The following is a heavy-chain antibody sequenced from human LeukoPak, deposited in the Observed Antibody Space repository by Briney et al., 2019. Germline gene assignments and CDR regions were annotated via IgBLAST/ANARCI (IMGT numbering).Heavy chain of an antibody. J-gene: IGHJ4*02. D-gene: IGHD6-13*01. CDR2: IYPGDSET. CDR1: GYRLTSYW. V-gene: IGHV5-51*01. Sequence: GESLKISCKGFGYRLTSYWIVWVRQMPGKGLEWMGIIYPGDSETGYSPSFQGQVTISADKSISTAYLQWSSLKASDTAMYYCARLGAAAGIDYWGQGTLVTVSS. CDR3: ARLGAAAGIDY.